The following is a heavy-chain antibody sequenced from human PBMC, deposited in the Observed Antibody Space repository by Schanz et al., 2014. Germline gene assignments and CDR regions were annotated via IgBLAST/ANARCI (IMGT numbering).Heavy chain of an antibody. D-gene: IGHD5-18*01. CDR3: GRAGTGMAGWYFEL. CDR1: GFTFSIYA. V-gene: IGHV3-64D*06. CDR2: ISHDGYST. Sequence: EVQLVESGGGLVQPGGSLRLSCSASGFTFSIYAMHWVRQAPGKGLGYVSAISHDGYSTYYADSVKGRFTISRDNSKNTLYLQMSSLRVDDMAVYYCGRAGTGMAGWYFELWGRGTLVTVSS. J-gene: IGHJ2*01.